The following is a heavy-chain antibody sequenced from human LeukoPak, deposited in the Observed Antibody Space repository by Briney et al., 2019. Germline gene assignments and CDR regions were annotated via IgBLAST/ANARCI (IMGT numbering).Heavy chain of an antibody. CDR3: ARDYSRDGYNMFDY. CDR2: IYYSGST. CDR1: GGSISSYY. D-gene: IGHD5-24*01. Sequence: SETLSLTYTVSGGSISSYYWSWIRQPPGKGLEWIGYIYYSGSTNYNPSLKSRVTISVDTSKNQFSLKLSSVTAADTAVYYCARDYSRDGYNMFDYWGQGTLVTVSS. J-gene: IGHJ4*02. V-gene: IGHV4-59*01.